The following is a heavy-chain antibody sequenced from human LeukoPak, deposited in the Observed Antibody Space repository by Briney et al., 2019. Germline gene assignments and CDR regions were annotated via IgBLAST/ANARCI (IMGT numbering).Heavy chain of an antibody. J-gene: IGHJ1*01. CDR2: ISSSSSYI. D-gene: IGHD6-13*01. CDR3: ARDWPTIAAAGTIPEYFQH. CDR1: GLTFSSYS. V-gene: IGHV3-21*01. Sequence: GGSLRLSCAASGLTFSSYSMNWVRQAPGKGLEWVSSISSSSSYIYYADSVKGRFTISRDNAKNSLYLQMNSLRAEDTAVYYCARDWPTIAAAGTIPEYFQHWGQGTLVTVSS.